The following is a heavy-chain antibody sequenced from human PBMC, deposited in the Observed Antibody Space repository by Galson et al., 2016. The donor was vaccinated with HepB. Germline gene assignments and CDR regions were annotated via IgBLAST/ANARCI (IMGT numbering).Heavy chain of an antibody. J-gene: IGHJ4*02. Sequence: SLRLSCAASEFSFRSYSMNWVRQAPGKGLEWLSSITAGGNTIYYADSVKGRFTISRDNAKSSLYLQMNSLRDDDTAVYFCARAGVAYETSGYFHGQLDYWDQGTLVIVSS. CDR3: ARAGVAYETSGYFHGQLDY. V-gene: IGHV3-48*02. CDR1: EFSFRSYS. D-gene: IGHD3-22*01. CDR2: ITAGGNTI.